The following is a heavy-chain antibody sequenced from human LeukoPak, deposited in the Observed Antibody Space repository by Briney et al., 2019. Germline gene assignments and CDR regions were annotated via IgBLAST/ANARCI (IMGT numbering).Heavy chain of an antibody. D-gene: IGHD6-19*01. V-gene: IGHV4-59*01. Sequence: SETLSLTCTVSGGSISSYYWSWIRQPPGKGLEWIGYIYYSGSTNYNPSLKSRVTISVDTSKNQFSLKLSSVTAADTAVYYCAKRKIDNSGFDYWGQGTLVTVSS. CDR3: AKRKIDNSGFDY. CDR2: IYYSGST. CDR1: GGSISSYY. J-gene: IGHJ4*02.